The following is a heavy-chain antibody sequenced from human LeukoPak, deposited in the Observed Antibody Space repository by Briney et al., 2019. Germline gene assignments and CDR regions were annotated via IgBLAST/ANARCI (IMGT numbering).Heavy chain of an antibody. CDR2: ISYDGSDK. Sequence: GGSLRLSCAASGFTFSSYGMHWVRQAPGKGLEWVAVISYDGSDKYYADSVKGRFTISRDNSKNTLYLQMNSLRAEDTAAYYCAKDFVVGATTQYYYMDVWGKGTTVTISS. CDR3: AKDFVVGATTQYYYMDV. V-gene: IGHV3-30*18. CDR1: GFTFSSYG. J-gene: IGHJ6*03. D-gene: IGHD1-26*01.